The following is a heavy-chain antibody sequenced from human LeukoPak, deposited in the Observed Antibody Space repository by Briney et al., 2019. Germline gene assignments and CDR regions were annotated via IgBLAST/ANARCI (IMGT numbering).Heavy chain of an antibody. J-gene: IGHJ4*02. CDR1: GYTFTCYD. Sequence: GASVKGYCKASGYTFTCYDIHCVRQATRQGLEWMGWMNLNTGKTDFAKKFQGRVTMTRNTSINTVYMELSSLRSEDTAVYYCARKLGAPHYFDFWGQGTLVTVSS. CDR3: ARKLGAPHYFDF. V-gene: IGHV1-8*01. CDR2: MNLNTGKT. D-gene: IGHD1-26*01.